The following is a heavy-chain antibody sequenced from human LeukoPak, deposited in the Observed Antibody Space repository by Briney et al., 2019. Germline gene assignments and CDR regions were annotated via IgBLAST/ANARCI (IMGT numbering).Heavy chain of an antibody. J-gene: IGHJ5*02. CDR3: ARDGPRVVTTNWFDP. CDR1: GDSVSSNSAA. Sequence: SQTLSLTCAISGDSVSSNSAAWNWIRQSPSRGLEWLGRTYYGSKWYNDYAVSVKSRITINPDTSKNQFSLKLSSVTAADTAVYYCARDGPRVVTTNWFDPWGQGTLVTVSS. D-gene: IGHD4-23*01. CDR2: TYYGSKWYN. V-gene: IGHV6-1*01.